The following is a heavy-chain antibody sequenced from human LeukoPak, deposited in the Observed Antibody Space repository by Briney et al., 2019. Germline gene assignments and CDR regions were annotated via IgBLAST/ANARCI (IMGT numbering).Heavy chain of an antibody. Sequence: ASVKVSCKASGYTFTSYYMHWVRQAPGQGLECMGVINPSGGSTIYAQKFQGRVTMTRDTSTSTVYMELSSLRSEDTAVYYCARSGSGSCYNGYFDYWGQGTLVTVSS. CDR2: INPSGGST. CDR1: GYTFTSYY. D-gene: IGHD3-10*01. J-gene: IGHJ4*02. V-gene: IGHV1-46*01. CDR3: ARSGSGSCYNGYFDY.